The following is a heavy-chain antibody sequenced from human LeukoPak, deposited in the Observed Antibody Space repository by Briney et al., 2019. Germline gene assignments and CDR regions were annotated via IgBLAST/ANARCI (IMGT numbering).Heavy chain of an antibody. D-gene: IGHD1-26*01. CDR3: AKGDSGSWCPDY. J-gene: IGHJ4*02. Sequence: GGSLRLSCAASGFTFRNYAMSWVRQAPGKGLEWVSGISGSGGSTYHADSVKGRFTISRDNSKNTLYLQMNSLRAEDTAVYYCAKGDSGSWCPDYWGQGTLVTVSS. CDR2: ISGSGGST. CDR1: GFTFRNYA. V-gene: IGHV3-23*01.